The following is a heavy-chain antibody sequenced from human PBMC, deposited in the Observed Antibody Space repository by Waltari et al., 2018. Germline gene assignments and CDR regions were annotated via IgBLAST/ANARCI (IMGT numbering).Heavy chain of an antibody. D-gene: IGHD3-3*01. V-gene: IGHV1-8*01. J-gene: IGHJ4*02. Sequence: QVQLVQSGAEVKKPGASVKVSCKASGYTFTSYDINWVRQATGQGLEWMGLMNPNRGNTGYAQKFQGRVTMTRNTSISTAYMELSSLRSEDTAVYYCARPHDYDFWSGYYLNYWGQGTLVTVSS. CDR3: ARPHDYDFWSGYYLNY. CDR2: MNPNRGNT. CDR1: GYTFTSYD.